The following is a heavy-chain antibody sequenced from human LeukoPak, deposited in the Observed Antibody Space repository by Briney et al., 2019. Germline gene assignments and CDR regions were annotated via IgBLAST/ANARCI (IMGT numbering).Heavy chain of an antibody. V-gene: IGHV3-48*03. Sequence: GGSLRLSCAASGFSFNSFEMSWVRQAPGKGLEWVSYISSSGSTIYYADSVKGRFTISRDNARNSLYLQMNSLRAEDTAVYYCARGWYNSGYYCDYWGQGTLVTVSS. D-gene: IGHD6-19*01. CDR3: ARGWYNSGYYCDY. CDR2: ISSSGSTI. J-gene: IGHJ4*02. CDR1: GFSFNSFE.